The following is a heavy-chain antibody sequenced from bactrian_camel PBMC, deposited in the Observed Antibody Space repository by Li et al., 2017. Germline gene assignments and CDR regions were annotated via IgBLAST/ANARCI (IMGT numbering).Heavy chain of an antibody. J-gene: IGHJ6*01. CDR2: INSGDGST. Sequence: EVQLVESGGGLVQPGRSLRLSCAASGFTFSNYAMAWVRQAPGKGLEWVSAINSGDGSTYYADSVKGRFTISRDNAKDTLYLQMNSLKSEDTALYYCATTLLPWGQGTQVTVS. CDR3: ATTLLP. D-gene: IGHD3*01. V-gene: IGHV3S31*01. CDR1: GFTFSNYA.